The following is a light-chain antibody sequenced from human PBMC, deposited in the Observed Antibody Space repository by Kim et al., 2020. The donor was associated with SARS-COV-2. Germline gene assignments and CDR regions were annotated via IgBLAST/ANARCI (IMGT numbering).Light chain of an antibody. V-gene: IGKV3-15*01. J-gene: IGKJ2*01. Sequence: LSVSPGDRATLSCRASQTVTGRLAWYQQKSGQAPRLVMYDVSTRASGIPARFSDSGSGTEFTLTISSLESEDFAVYYCQQYHNYYTFGQGTKVEIK. CDR2: DVS. CDR3: QQYHNYYT. CDR1: QTVTGR.